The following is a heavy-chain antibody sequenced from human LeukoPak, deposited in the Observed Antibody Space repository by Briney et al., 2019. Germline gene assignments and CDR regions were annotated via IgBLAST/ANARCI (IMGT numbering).Heavy chain of an antibody. CDR3: ARGGSPQGY. J-gene: IGHJ4*02. CDR2: IYYSGST. D-gene: IGHD1-26*01. CDR1: GGSISSIIYY. V-gene: IGHV4-39*01. Sequence: SETLSLTCTVSGGSISSIIYYWGWIRQPPGKGLEWIGSIYYSGSTYYNPSLKSRITISVDTSKNQFSLRLSSVTAADTAVYYCARGGSPQGYWGQGTLVTVSS.